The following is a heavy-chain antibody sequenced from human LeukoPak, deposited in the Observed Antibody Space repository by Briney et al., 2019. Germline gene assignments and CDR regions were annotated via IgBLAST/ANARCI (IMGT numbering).Heavy chain of an antibody. CDR3: ARESAVAGNDAFDI. J-gene: IGHJ3*02. V-gene: IGHV3-74*03. Sequence: GGSLRLSCAASGFTFSSYWMHWVRQAPGKGLMWVSGINTDGSSTMYADSVKGRFTISRDNAKNSLYLQMNSLRAEDTAVYYCARESAVAGNDAFDIWGQGTMVTVSS. CDR1: GFTFSSYW. CDR2: INTDGSST. D-gene: IGHD6-19*01.